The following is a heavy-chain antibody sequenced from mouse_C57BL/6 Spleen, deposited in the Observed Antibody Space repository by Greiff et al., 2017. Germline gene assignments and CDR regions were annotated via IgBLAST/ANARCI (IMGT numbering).Heavy chain of an antibody. CDR3: ARGDYYGSSLAY. V-gene: IGHV1-69*01. J-gene: IGHJ2*01. D-gene: IGHD1-1*01. Sequence: VQLQQSGAELVMPGASVKLSCKASGYTFTSYWMHWVKQRPGQGLEWIGEIDPSDSYTNYNQKFKGKSTLTVDKSSSTAYMQLSSLTSEDSAVYYCARGDYYGSSLAYWGQGTTLTVSS. CDR1: GYTFTSYW. CDR2: IDPSDSYT.